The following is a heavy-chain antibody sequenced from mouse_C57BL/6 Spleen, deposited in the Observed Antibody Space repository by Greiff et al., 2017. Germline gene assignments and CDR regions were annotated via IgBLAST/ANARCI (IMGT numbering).Heavy chain of an antibody. CDR2: ISSGGDSN. J-gene: IGHJ2*01. V-gene: IGHV5-9-1*02. CDR3: TRDDSYFGG. Sequence: EVQRVESGAGLVKPGGSLKLSCEASGFTFSSYDMSWVRQTPEKRLEWVADISSGGDSNYYADTVKGRYTISRDNARNTLYLQMSSLKSEDTAMYYCTRDDSYFGGWGPSTTLTVSS. CDR1: GFTFSSYD. D-gene: IGHD2-4*01.